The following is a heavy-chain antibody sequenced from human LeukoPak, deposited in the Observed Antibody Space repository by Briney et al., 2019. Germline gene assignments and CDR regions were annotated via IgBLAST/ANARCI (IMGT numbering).Heavy chain of an antibody. D-gene: IGHD1-26*01. CDR3: SRGSSGSYFNYFNY. V-gene: IGHV1-46*04. J-gene: IGHJ4*02. CDR2: IDPSGSST. Sequence: ASVKVSCKASGYTFTSYYIHWVRQAPGQGLEWMGLIDPSGSSTSYAQKLQGRVTMTRDTSASTVYMELSSLRSEDTAVYYCSRGSSGSYFNYFNYWGQGTLVTVSS. CDR1: GYTFTSYY.